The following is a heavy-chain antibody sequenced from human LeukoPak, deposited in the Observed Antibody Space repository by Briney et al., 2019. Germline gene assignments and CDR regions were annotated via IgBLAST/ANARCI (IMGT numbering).Heavy chain of an antibody. CDR3: AKDRPNYYESNGHYYRLNGDY. V-gene: IGHV3-23*01. Sequence: PGGSLRLSCAASGFTFSSYGMHWVRQAPGKGLEWVSSINSRGDVTFYTDPVKGRFTISRDNSKNTLYLQMNSLRGEDTAVYYCAKDRPNYYESNGHYYRLNGDYWGQGTLVTVSS. D-gene: IGHD3-22*01. CDR2: INSRGDVT. CDR1: GFTFSSYG. J-gene: IGHJ4*02.